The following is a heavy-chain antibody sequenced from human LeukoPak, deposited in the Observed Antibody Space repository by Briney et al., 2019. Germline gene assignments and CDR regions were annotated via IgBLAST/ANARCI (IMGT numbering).Heavy chain of an antibody. V-gene: IGHV1-2*02. CDR3: ARTELRFLEWLFPLDY. D-gene: IGHD3-3*01. CDR1: GYTFTGYY. Sequence: ASVKVSCMASGYTFTGYYMHWVRQAPGQGLEWMGWINPNSGGTNYAQKFQGRVTMTRDTSNSTAYMELSRLRSDDTAVYYCARTELRFLEWLFPLDYWGQGTLVTVSS. J-gene: IGHJ4*02. CDR2: INPNSGGT.